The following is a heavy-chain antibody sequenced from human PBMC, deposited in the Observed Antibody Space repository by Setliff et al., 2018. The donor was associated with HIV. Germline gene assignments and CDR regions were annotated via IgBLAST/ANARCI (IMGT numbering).Heavy chain of an antibody. D-gene: IGHD3-22*01. J-gene: IGHJ4*02. CDR3: ARAPYYYDSSGYLDY. Sequence: GLEWVSRINSDGSTITYADSVKDRFTISRDNAKNSLYLQMNSLRAEDTAVYYCARAPYYYDSSGYLDYWGQGTLVTVS. V-gene: IGHV3-74*01. CDR2: INSDGSTI.